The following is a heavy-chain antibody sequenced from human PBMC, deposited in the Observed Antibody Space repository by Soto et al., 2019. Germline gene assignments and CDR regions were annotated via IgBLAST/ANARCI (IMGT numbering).Heavy chain of an antibody. V-gene: IGHV1-3*01. Sequence: ASVKVSCKASGYTFTSYAMHWVRQAPGQRLEWMGWINAGNGNTKYSQKFRGRVTITRDTPASTAYMELSSLRSEDTAVYYCARNHYDFWSGYYIYYYYYLDVCGKGTTVTVSS. CDR2: INAGNGNT. J-gene: IGHJ6*03. D-gene: IGHD3-3*01. CDR3: ARNHYDFWSGYYIYYYYYLDV. CDR1: GYTFTSYA.